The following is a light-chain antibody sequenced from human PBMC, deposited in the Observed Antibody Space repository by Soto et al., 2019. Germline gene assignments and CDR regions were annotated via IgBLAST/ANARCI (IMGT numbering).Light chain of an antibody. Sequence: EIVLTQSPVTRSVSPEERATLSCRARQNINSNLAWYQQKPGQAPTLLIYGALTRVMGIPVRFSGSESGTEFTLTISSLKSEDFAVYYCQHYNSSAPEGTFGQGTKVDIK. CDR1: QNINSN. CDR3: QHYNSSAPEGT. CDR2: GAL. V-gene: IGKV3D-15*01. J-gene: IGKJ1*01.